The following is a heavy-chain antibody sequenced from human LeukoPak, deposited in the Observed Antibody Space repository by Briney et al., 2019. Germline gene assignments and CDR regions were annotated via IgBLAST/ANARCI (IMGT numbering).Heavy chain of an antibody. CDR2: IYYSGST. D-gene: IGHD2-21*01. Sequence: SETLSLTCTVSGGSISSYYWSWIRQPPGKGLEWIGYIYYSGSTNYNPSLKSRVTISVDTSKNQFPLKLSSVTAADTAVYYCARGIGPYYFDYWGQGTLVTVSS. J-gene: IGHJ4*02. CDR3: ARGIGPYYFDY. CDR1: GGSISSYY. V-gene: IGHV4-59*01.